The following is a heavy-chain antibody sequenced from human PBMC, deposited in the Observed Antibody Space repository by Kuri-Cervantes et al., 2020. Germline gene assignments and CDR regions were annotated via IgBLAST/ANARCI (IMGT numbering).Heavy chain of an antibody. Sequence: ASVKVSCKASGYTFTSYGISWVRQAPGQGLEWMGWISAYNGDTNYAQKLQGRVTMTTDTSTSTAYMELRSLRSDDTAVYYCARDRRYSSSWYFDYWGQGTLVTVSS. CDR3: ARDRRYSSSWYFDY. J-gene: IGHJ4*02. CDR1: GYTFTSYG. D-gene: IGHD6-13*01. V-gene: IGHV1-18*01. CDR2: ISAYNGDT.